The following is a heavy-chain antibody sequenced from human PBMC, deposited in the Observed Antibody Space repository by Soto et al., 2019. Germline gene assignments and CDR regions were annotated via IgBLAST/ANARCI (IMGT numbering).Heavy chain of an antibody. V-gene: IGHV4-4*02. J-gene: IGHJ1*01. CDR3: ARDLMPGAANWQEYFQY. CDR1: GGSISTSNW. D-gene: IGHD6-13*01. Sequence: PSETLSLTCAVSGGSISTSNWWSWVRQPPGKGLEWIGEVYHSGSTNYNPSFKSRVAMSVDKSKNQFSLKLNSVTAADTAVYYCARDLMPGAANWQEYFQYWGQGTLVTVSS. CDR2: VYHSGST.